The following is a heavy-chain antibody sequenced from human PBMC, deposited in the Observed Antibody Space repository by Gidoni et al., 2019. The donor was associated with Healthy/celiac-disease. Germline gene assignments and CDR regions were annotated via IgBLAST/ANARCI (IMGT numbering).Heavy chain of an antibody. J-gene: IGHJ4*02. CDR3: ARDWGLSGSQTPFDY. V-gene: IGHV1-2*02. CDR1: GYTFTGYY. D-gene: IGHD1-26*01. CDR2: INPNSGGT. Sequence: QVQLVQSGAEVKKPGASVTVSCKSSGYTFTGYYMHWVRQAPGQGLEWMGWINPNSGGTNYAQKFQGRVTMTRDTSISTAYMELSRLRSDDTAVYYCARDWGLSGSQTPFDYWGQGTLVTVSS.